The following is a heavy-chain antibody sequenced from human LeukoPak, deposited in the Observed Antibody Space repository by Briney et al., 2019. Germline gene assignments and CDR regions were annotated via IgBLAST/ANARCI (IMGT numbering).Heavy chain of an antibody. CDR3: AKAGATVYYFDY. V-gene: IGHV3-23*01. J-gene: IGHJ4*02. CDR1: GFTFSTCA. D-gene: IGHD1-26*01. Sequence: GGSLRLSCAASGFTFSTCAMSWVRQAPGKGLEWVSGMSGNGASTYYADSVKGRFTISRDNSKNTLYLQMISLRAEVTAVYYCAKAGATVYYFDYWGQGTLVTVSS. CDR2: MSGNGAST.